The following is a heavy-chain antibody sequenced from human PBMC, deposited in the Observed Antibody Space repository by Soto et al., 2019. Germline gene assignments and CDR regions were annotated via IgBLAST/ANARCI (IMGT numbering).Heavy chain of an antibody. CDR3: ARSGGLDPDFNY. J-gene: IGHJ4*02. Sequence: QVQLVQSGAEVKKPGSSVKVSCKASGGTFSSDSFSWVRQAPGQGLEWMGGIIPMFDTPTYAQKFQDRVTSTADESASPAYMPLSSLRSGDTAVYYCARSGGLDPDFNYWGQGSLVTVSS. V-gene: IGHV1-69*12. CDR2: IIPMFDTP. D-gene: IGHD2-15*01. CDR1: GGTFSSDS.